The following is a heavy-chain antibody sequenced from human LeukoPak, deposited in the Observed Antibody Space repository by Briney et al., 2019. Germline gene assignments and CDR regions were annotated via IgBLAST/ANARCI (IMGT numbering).Heavy chain of an antibody. D-gene: IGHD2-21*02. CDR1: GGSISSSSYY. CDR3: ARPGGDVREVEYYFDY. J-gene: IGHJ4*02. CDR2: IYYSGST. V-gene: IGHV4-39*01. Sequence: PSETLSLTCTVSGGSISSSSYYWGWIRQPPGKGLEWIGSIYYSGSTYYNPSLKSRVTISVDTSKNQFSLKLSSVTAADTAVYYCARPGGDVREVEYYFDYWGQGTLATVSS.